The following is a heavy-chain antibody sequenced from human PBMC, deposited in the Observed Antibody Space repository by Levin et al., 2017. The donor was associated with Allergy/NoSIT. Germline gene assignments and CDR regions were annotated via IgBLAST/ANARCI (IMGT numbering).Heavy chain of an antibody. CDR3: ARWVVPAASPRKYGMDV. CDR1: GFTFSSYE. V-gene: IGHV3-48*03. J-gene: IGHJ6*02. Sequence: SCAASGFTFSSYEMNWVRQAPGKGLEWVSYISSSGSTIYYADSVKGRFTISRDNAKNSLYLQMNSLRAEDTAVYYCARWVVPAASPRKYGMDVWGQGTTVTVSS. CDR2: ISSSGSTI. D-gene: IGHD2-2*01.